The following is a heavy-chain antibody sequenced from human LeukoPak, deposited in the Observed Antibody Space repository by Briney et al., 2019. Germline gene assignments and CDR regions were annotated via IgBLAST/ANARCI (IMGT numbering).Heavy chain of an antibody. V-gene: IGHV3-23*01. CDR1: GFTFSSYA. Sequence: GGSLRLSCAASGFTFSSYAMSWVRQAPGKGLEWFSAIRGSGGSTYYADSVKGRFTISRDNSKNTLYLQMNSLRAEDTAVYYCAKGQQLGGFYYYYGMDVWGQGTTVTVSS. CDR2: IRGSGGST. J-gene: IGHJ6*02. CDR3: AKGQQLGGFYYYYGMDV. D-gene: IGHD6-13*01.